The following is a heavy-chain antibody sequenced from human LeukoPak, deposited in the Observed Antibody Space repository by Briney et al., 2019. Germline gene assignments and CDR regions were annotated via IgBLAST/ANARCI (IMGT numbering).Heavy chain of an antibody. D-gene: IGHD3-22*01. CDR3: ARGDPYYYDSSGYYYDY. J-gene: IGHJ4*02. CDR2: IYHSGST. Sequence: SQTLSLTCAVSGGSISSGGYSWSWIRQPPGKGLEWIGCIYHSGSTYYNPSLKSRVTIPVDRSKNQFSLKLSSVTAADTAVYYCARGDPYYYDSSGYYYDYWGQGTLVTVSS. CDR1: GGSISSGGYS. V-gene: IGHV4-30-2*01.